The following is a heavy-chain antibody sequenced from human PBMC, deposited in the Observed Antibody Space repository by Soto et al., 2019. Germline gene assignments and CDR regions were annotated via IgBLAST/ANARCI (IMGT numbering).Heavy chain of an antibody. CDR1: GYTFTSYA. V-gene: IGHV1-3*01. Sequence: QVQLVQSGAEVKKPGALVKVSCKASGYTFTSYAMHWVRQAPGQRLEWMGWINAGNGNTKYSQKFQGRVTITRDTYASTAYMELSSLRSEDTAVYYCARAAVAGTDRLFDYWGQGTLVTVSS. CDR3: ARAAVAGTDRLFDY. J-gene: IGHJ4*02. CDR2: INAGNGNT. D-gene: IGHD6-19*01.